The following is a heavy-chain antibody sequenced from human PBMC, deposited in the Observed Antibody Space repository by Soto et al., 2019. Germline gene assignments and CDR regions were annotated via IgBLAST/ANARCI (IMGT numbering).Heavy chain of an antibody. Sequence: EVQLVESGGGLAKPGGSLRLSCAASGFTLTSYTMNWVRQASGKGLEWVSSITSSSSHIYYADSVKGRFTISRDNAGNSLYLQMNSLRAEDSAVYYCVRERGLSSFYGMDVWGQGTTVTVSS. V-gene: IGHV3-21*02. J-gene: IGHJ6*02. CDR1: GFTLTSYT. CDR2: ITSSSSHI. CDR3: VRERGLSSFYGMDV. D-gene: IGHD3-10*01.